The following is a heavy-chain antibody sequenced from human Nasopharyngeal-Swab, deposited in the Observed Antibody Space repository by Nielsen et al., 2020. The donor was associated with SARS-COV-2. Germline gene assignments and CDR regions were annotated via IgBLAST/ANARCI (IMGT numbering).Heavy chain of an antibody. Sequence: GEALKISCKCCGNSFTSYWIGWVRQLPGKGREGMGIIYPGDSDTRYSPSFQGQVTISADKSISTAYLQWSRLAASDTAMYYFESLPGPLVQPVEYWGQGTLVYVSS. CDR2: IYPGDSDT. CDR3: ESLPGPLVQPVEY. D-gene: IGHD1-14*01. V-gene: IGHV5-51*01. CDR1: GNSFTSYW. J-gene: IGHJ4*02.